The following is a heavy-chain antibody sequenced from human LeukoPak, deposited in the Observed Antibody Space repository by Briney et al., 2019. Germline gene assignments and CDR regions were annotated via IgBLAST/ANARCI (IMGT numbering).Heavy chain of an antibody. D-gene: IGHD4-17*01. Sequence: ETLSLTCTVSGGSVSSGSYYWIWIRQPPGQGLEWIGYIYYSGGTNYNPSLESRVTISVDTSKNQFSLKLSSVTAADTAVYYCARDPGGDYSDYWGQGTLVTVSS. CDR2: IYYSGGT. CDR1: GGSVSSGSYY. J-gene: IGHJ4*02. V-gene: IGHV4-61*01. CDR3: ARDPGGDYSDY.